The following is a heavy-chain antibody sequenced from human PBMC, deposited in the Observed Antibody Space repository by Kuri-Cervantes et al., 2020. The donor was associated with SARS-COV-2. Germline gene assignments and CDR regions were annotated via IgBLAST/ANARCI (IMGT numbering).Heavy chain of an antibody. J-gene: IGHJ5*02. D-gene: IGHD2-15*01. Sequence: GGSLRLSCAASGFTFTRHAMSWFRQAPGKGLEWISTIIENGAEIYYADSVQGRFNISRDNSRNLLFLQMNSLRAEDTALYHCARGGGYCSGGSCYSFSPQSNWFDPWGQGTLVTVSS. CDR3: ARGGGYCSGGSCYSFSPQSNWFDP. CDR1: GFTFTRHA. V-gene: IGHV3-23*01. CDR2: IIENGAEI.